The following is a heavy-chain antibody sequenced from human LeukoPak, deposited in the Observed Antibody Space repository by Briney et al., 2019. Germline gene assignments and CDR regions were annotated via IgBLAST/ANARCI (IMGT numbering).Heavy chain of an antibody. D-gene: IGHD3-22*01. CDR1: GFTFSSYG. Sequence: GRSLRLSCAASGFTFSSYGMHWVRQAPGKGLEWAAVISYDGSKKYYADSVKGRFTISRDSSKNTLYLQIDSLRAEDTAVYYCAKNYYDSSGYYSKYLYYFDYWGQGTLVTVSS. J-gene: IGHJ4*02. CDR2: ISYDGSKK. CDR3: AKNYYDSSGYYSKYLYYFDY. V-gene: IGHV3-30*18.